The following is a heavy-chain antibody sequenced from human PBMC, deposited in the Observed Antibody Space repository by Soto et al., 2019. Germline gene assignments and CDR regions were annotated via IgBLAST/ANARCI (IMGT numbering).Heavy chain of an antibody. V-gene: IGHV4-61*01. CDR3: ARFVRSCSATTCSTRADV. CDR1: GGFVNSDTHS. J-gene: IGHJ6*02. D-gene: IGHD2-2*01. Sequence: LTCTVSGGFVNSDTHSWSWIRQTPGKRLEWIGFIYSGGSTKNPSLRSRVTMSVDTSKNQFSLKLRSVIVADTAVYHCARFVRSCSATTCSTRADVWGQGITVTVSS. CDR2: IYSGGST.